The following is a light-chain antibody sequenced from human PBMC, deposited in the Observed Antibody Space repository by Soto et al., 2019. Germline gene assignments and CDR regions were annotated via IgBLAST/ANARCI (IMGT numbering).Light chain of an antibody. V-gene: IGKV1-9*01. CDR1: QGISSL. Sequence: DFKCPQSPSFGSASFGDSFTITCLASQGISSLLAWFQQKPGKAPKLLIYGTSNLQSGVPSRFSGSGSGTEFTLTINNLQPEDFATYYCQQRKSDSAWTFGQGAKVDIK. J-gene: IGKJ1*01. CDR2: GTS. CDR3: QQRKSDSAWT.